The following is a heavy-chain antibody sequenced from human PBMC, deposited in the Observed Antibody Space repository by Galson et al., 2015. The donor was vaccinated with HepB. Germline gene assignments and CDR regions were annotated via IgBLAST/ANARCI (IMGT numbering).Heavy chain of an antibody. CDR1: GFSLNTIGVG. CDR3: AYTYSSTWYVGFFQH. CDR2: IYWNDDK. D-gene: IGHD6-13*01. J-gene: IGHJ1*01. V-gene: IGHV2-5*01. Sequence: PALVKPTQTLTLTCTFSGFSLNTIGVGVGCIRQPPGKALEWLALIYWNDDKRYSPSLKTRLTITKDTSKNQVVLTMTNVDPVDTATYYCAYTYSSTWYVGFFQH.